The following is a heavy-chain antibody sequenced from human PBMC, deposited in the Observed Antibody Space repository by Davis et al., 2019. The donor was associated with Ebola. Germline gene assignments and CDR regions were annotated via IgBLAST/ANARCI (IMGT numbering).Heavy chain of an antibody. CDR1: GYTFTSYG. CDR3: ARDSSSSWYGQNDY. CDR2: ISAYNGNT. Sequence: ASVQVSCKASGYTFTSYGVSWVRHAPGQGLEWMGWISAYNGNTHYAQKFQGRLTMTTDTSTSTAYMDLRSLRSDDTAVYYCARDSSSSWYGQNDYWGQGTLVTVSS. D-gene: IGHD6-13*01. J-gene: IGHJ4*02. V-gene: IGHV1-18*04.